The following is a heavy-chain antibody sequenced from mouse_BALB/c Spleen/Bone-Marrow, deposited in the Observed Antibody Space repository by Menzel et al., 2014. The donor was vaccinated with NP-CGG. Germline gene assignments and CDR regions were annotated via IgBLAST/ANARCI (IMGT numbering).Heavy chain of an antibody. J-gene: IGHJ2*01. CDR2: INPYNGAT. D-gene: IGHD1-2*01. CDR1: GYSFTGYY. CDR3: ARAAYYFDY. V-gene: IGHV1-31*01. Sequence: EVQVVDSGPELVKPGASVKISCKASGYSFTGYYMHWVKQSHVNSLEWIGRINPYNGATSYNQNFKDKASLTVDKSSSTAYMELHSLTSEDSAVYYCARAAYYFDYWGQGTTLTVSS.